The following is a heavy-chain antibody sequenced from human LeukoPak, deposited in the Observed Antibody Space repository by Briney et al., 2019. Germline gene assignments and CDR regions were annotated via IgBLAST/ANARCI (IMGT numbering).Heavy chain of an antibody. Sequence: PSETLSLTCTVSGGSISSSSYYWGWIRQPPGKGLEWIGSIYYSGSTYYNPSLKSRVTISVDTSKNQFSLNLSSVTAADTAVYYCAREGDGYNNYFDYWGQGTLVTVSS. CDR3: AREGDGYNNYFDY. V-gene: IGHV4-39*07. D-gene: IGHD5-24*01. CDR2: IYYSGST. CDR1: GGSISSSSYY. J-gene: IGHJ4*02.